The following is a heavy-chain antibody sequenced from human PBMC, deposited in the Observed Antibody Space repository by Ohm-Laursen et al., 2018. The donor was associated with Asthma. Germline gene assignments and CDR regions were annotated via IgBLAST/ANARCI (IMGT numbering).Heavy chain of an antibody. CDR1: GFTFSIYG. Sequence: SLRLSCSASGFTFSIYGIHWVRQAPGKGLEWVAVISYDGSNKYYADSVKGRFTISRDNSKNTLYLQMNSLRAEDTAVYYCASLYGSGSYYNPYYYYGMDVWGQGTTVTVSS. J-gene: IGHJ6*02. CDR2: ISYDGSNK. V-gene: IGHV3-30*03. CDR3: ASLYGSGSYYNPYYYYGMDV. D-gene: IGHD3-10*01.